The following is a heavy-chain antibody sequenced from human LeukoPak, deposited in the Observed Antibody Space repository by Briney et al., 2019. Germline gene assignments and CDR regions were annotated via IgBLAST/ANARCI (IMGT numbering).Heavy chain of an antibody. V-gene: IGHV4-39*01. D-gene: IGHD3-10*01. CDR2: IYYSGST. CDR3: ARHVTWLNYYGSGSYEGIDY. Sequence: SETLSLTCTVSGGSISSSSYYWGWIRQPPGKGLEWIGSIYYSGSTYYNPSLKSRVTISVDTSKNQFSLKLSSVTAADTAVYYCARHVTWLNYYGSGSYEGIDYWGQGTLVTVSS. J-gene: IGHJ4*02. CDR1: GGSISSSSYY.